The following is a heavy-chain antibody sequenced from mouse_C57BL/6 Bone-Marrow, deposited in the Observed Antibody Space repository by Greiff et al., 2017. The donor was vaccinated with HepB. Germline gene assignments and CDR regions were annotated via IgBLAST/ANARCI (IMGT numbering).Heavy chain of an antibody. CDR3: ARGYYLFAY. CDR2: IYPRSGNT. D-gene: IGHD5-5*01. CDR1: GYTFTSYG. J-gene: IGHJ3*01. V-gene: IGHV1-81*01. Sequence: ESGAELARPGASVKLSCKASGYTFTSYGISWVKQRTGQGLEWIGEIYPRSGNTYYNEKFKGKATLTEDKSSSTAYMELRSLTSEDSAVYFCARGYYLFAYWGQGTLVTVSA.